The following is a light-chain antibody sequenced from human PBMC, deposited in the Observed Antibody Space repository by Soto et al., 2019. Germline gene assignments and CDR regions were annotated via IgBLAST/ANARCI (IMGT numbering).Light chain of an antibody. V-gene: IGKV3-11*01. CDR3: QQRSNWPLYT. CDR2: DAS. Sequence: EIVLTQSPATLSLSPGERATLSCRASQSVSSYLAWYQQKPGQAPRLLIYDASNRATGIPARFSGSGSGTDFTLTISSLEPEDFAVYYCQQRSNWPLYTFGQGTKLES. CDR1: QSVSSY. J-gene: IGKJ2*01.